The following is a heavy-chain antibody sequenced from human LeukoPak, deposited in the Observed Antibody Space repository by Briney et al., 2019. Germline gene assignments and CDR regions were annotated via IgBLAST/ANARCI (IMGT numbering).Heavy chain of an antibody. CDR1: GGSFSGYY. V-gene: IGHV4-34*01. Sequence: PSETLSLTCAVYGGSFSGYYWSWIRQPPGKGLEWTGEINHSGSTNYNPSLKSRVTISVDTSKNQFSLKLSSVTAADTAVYYCARGNYYGSGSYYNWGQGTLVTVSS. D-gene: IGHD3-10*01. J-gene: IGHJ4*02. CDR2: INHSGST. CDR3: ARGNYYGSGSYYN.